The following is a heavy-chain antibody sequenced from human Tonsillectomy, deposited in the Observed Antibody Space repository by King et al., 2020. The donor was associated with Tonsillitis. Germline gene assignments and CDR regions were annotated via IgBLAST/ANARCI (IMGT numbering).Heavy chain of an antibody. J-gene: IGHJ2*01. CDR2: ISWNSGSI. Sequence: VQLVESGGGLVQPGRSLRLSCAASGFTFDDYAMHWVRQAPGKGLEWVSSISWNSGSIGYADSVKGRFTISRDNAKNSLYLQMNSLRAEETALYSCAKNEFSDPIWLWCFDLWGRGTLVTVAS. D-gene: IGHD3-9*01. V-gene: IGHV3-9*01. CDR3: AKNEFSDPIWLWCFDL. CDR1: GFTFDDYA.